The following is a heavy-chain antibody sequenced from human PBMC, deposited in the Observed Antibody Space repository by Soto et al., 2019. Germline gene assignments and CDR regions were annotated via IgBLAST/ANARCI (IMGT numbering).Heavy chain of an antibody. Sequence: QVQLVESGGGLVKPGGSLRLSCAASGFTFSDHYMSWIRQAPGKGLEWVSYISTGSSYTNHADSVKGRFTISRDNAENSLYLQMNSLRAEDTAFYYCARDRKFGSGSPDYWGQGTLVTVSS. J-gene: IGHJ4*02. D-gene: IGHD3-10*01. CDR2: ISTGSSYT. CDR3: ARDRKFGSGSPDY. CDR1: GFTFSDHY. V-gene: IGHV3-11*05.